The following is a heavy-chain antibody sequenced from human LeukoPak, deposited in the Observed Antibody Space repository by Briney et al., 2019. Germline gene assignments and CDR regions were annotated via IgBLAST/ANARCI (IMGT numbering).Heavy chain of an antibody. Sequence: SETLSLTCTVSGGSISRYYWSWIRQPPGKGLEWFGYVYDSGTTNYNPSLKSRVTISVDTSKNQFSLKLSSVTAADTAVYYCARDILTGYYLDYWGQGTLVTVSS. D-gene: IGHD3-9*01. CDR1: GGSISRYY. V-gene: IGHV4-59*01. CDR3: ARDILTGYYLDY. CDR2: VYDSGTT. J-gene: IGHJ4*02.